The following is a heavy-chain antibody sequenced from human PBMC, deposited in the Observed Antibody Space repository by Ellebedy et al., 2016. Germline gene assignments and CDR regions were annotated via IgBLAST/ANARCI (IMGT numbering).Heavy chain of an antibody. CDR2: VSDDGGST. CDR1: GFTFNNYG. D-gene: IGHD2-2*01. J-gene: IGHJ4*02. Sequence: GGSLRLSXAASGFTFNNYGMTWVRQAPGKGLEWVSGVSDDGGSTYYADSVKGRFTISRDNSKNTLYLQMNSLRVEDTAVYYCAKGSPAAHCSRTSCYADHWGQGTLVTVSS. V-gene: IGHV3-23*01. CDR3: AKGSPAAHCSRTSCYADH.